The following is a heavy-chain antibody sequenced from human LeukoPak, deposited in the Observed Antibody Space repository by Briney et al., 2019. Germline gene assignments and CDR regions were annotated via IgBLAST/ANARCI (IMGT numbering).Heavy chain of an antibody. CDR3: ARERLMALRMYNWFDP. D-gene: IGHD2-8*01. V-gene: IGHV4-34*01. J-gene: IGHJ5*02. Sequence: PSETLSLTCAVYGGSFSGYYWSWIRQPPGKGLEWIGEINHSGSTNYNPSLKSRVTISVDTSKNQFSLKLSSVTAADTAVYYCARERLMALRMYNWFDPWGQGTLVTVSS. CDR2: INHSGST. CDR1: GGSFSGYY.